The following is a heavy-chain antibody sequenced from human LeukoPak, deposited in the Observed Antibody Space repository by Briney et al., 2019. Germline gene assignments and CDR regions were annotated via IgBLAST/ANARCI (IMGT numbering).Heavy chain of an antibody. CDR3: TSRAVADSADI. V-gene: IGHV3-73*01. J-gene: IGHJ3*02. CDR2: IRSKANSYAT. Sequence: PGGSLRLSCAASGFTFSGSAMQWVRPASGKGLEWVGRIRSKANSYATAYAASVKGRFTISRDDSKNTAYLQMNSLKTEDTAVYYCTSRAVADSADIWGQGTMVTVSS. D-gene: IGHD6-19*01. CDR1: GFTFSGSA.